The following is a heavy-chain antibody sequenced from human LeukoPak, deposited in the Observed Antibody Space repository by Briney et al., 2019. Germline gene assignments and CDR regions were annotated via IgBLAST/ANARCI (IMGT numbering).Heavy chain of an antibody. CDR3: ARDRTSSTSPRYMDV. D-gene: IGHD2-2*01. CDR2: IYTSGST. V-gene: IGHV4-61*02. CDR1: GGSISSGSYY. J-gene: IGHJ6*03. Sequence: SETLSLTCTVSGGSISSGSYYWSWIRQPAGKGLEWIGRIYTSGSTNYNPSLKSRVTISVDTSKNQFSLKLSSVTAADTAVYYCARDRTSSTSPRYMDVWGKGTTVTVSS.